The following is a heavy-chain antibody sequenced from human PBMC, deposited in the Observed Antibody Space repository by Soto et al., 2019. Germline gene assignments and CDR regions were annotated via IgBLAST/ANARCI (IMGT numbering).Heavy chain of an antibody. CDR1: EFTFSAYV. D-gene: IGHD3-10*01. J-gene: IGHJ4*02. V-gene: IGHV3-64D*08. CDR3: VKVYGSGSYYRSHFDY. Sequence: GGSLRLSCSASEFTFSAYVMHWVRQAPGKGLDYVSGITSNGGTAYYADSVRGRFTISRDNSKNTLYLQLSSLRAEDTAVYYCVKVYGSGSYYRSHFDYWGQGTLVTVSS. CDR2: ITSNGGTA.